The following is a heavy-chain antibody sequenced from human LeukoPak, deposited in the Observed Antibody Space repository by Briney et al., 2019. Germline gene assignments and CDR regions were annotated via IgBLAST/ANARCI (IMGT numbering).Heavy chain of an antibody. CDR1: DYTFTSYG. Sequence: ASVKVSCKASDYTFTSYGISWVRQAPGQGLEWMGWISAYNGNTNYAQKLQGRVTMTTDTSTSTAYMELRSLRSDDTAVYYCARDGPKITIFGVVIMTGWFDPWGQGTLVTASS. CDR2: ISAYNGNT. V-gene: IGHV1-18*01. D-gene: IGHD3-3*01. J-gene: IGHJ5*02. CDR3: ARDGPKITIFGVVIMTGWFDP.